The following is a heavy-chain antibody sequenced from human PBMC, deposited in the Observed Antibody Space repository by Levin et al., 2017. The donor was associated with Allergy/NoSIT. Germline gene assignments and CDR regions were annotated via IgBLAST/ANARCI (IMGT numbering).Heavy chain of an antibody. V-gene: IGHV3-21*01. CDR1: GFIFSNYA. CDR2: ITSGSYYI. D-gene: IGHD2-8*02. J-gene: IGHJ5*01. CDR3: GRDRGWSRRYPGFVDS. Sequence: GGSLRLSCAASGFIFSNYAMHWVRQAPGKGLEWVSSITSGSYYIYYADSVKGRFTISRDNAWNSLYLQMNSLRADDTAVYYCGRDRGWSRRYPGFVDSWGQGTLVTVSS.